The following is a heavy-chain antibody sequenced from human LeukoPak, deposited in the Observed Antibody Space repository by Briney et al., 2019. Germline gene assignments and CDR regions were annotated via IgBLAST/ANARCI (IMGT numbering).Heavy chain of an antibody. CDR2: IIDDGSST. D-gene: IGHD6-13*01. Sequence: GGSLRLSCAASGFTFNRNVMSWVRQAPGKGLGWVSAIIDDGSSTYYADSVKGRFSISRDNSKNTVYLQMNNLRAEDTAIYYCAKPHDSGWWMFDYWGQGTLVTVSS. CDR1: GFTFNRNV. CDR3: AKPHDSGWWMFDY. V-gene: IGHV3-23*01. J-gene: IGHJ4*02.